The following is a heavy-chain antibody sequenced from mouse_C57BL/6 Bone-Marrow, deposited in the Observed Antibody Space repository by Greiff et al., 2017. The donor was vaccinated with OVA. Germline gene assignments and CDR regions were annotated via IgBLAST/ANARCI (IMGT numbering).Heavy chain of an antibody. CDR2: INPNNGGT. V-gene: IGHV1-26*01. CDR3: AREDGRPPYFDY. J-gene: IGHJ2*01. CDR1: GYTFTDYY. D-gene: IGHD1-1*01. Sequence: VQLQQSGPELVKPGASVKISCKASGYTFTDYYMNWVKQSPGKSLEWIGDINPNNGGTSYNQKFKGKATLTVDKSSSTAYMELRSLTSEDSAVYYCAREDGRPPYFDYWGQGTTLTVSS.